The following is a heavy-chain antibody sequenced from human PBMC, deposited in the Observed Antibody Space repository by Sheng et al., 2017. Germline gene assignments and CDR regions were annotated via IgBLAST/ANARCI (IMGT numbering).Heavy chain of an antibody. Sequence: QEQLVESGGGVVQPGKSLTLSCAASGFAFSTYSFHWVRQAPGDGLEWVAFIRFQGSDRFEVTDTYYAESVEGRFTLSRDNSKNTLSLHMSGLGVEDTAVYYCARDEGSQYFD. CDR3: ARDEGSQYFD. CDR2: IRFQGSDRFEVTDT. CDR1: GFAFSTYS. D-gene: IGHD1-26*01. V-gene: IGHV3-33*01. J-gene: IGHJ2*01.